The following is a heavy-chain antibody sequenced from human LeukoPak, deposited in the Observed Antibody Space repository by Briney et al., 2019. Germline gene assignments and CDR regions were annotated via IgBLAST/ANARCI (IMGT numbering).Heavy chain of an antibody. CDR3: AKGSGYSYGYPFDY. D-gene: IGHD5-18*01. CDR1: EFTVSSNY. Sequence: GGSLRLSCAASEFTVSSNYMSWVRQAPGKGLEWVSSIYSGGSTYYADSVKGRFTISRDNSKNTLYLQMNRLRTEDTAVYYCAKGSGYSYGYPFDYWGQGTLVTVSS. J-gene: IGHJ4*02. V-gene: IGHV3-53*01. CDR2: IYSGGST.